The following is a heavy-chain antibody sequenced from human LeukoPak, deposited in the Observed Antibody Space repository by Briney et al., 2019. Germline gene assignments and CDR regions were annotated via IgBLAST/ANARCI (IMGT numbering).Heavy chain of an antibody. Sequence: SETLSLTCSVSGGSISGFYWSWIRQPPGKGLDWIGFIYYSGTTSYNPSLKSRVTISLDTSKTQFSLKLSSVTAADTAVYYCARGRYLPLYFDYWGQGTLVTVSS. CDR3: ARGRYLPLYFDY. CDR2: IYYSGTT. CDR1: GGSISGFY. J-gene: IGHJ4*02. V-gene: IGHV4-59*12. D-gene: IGHD3-16*02.